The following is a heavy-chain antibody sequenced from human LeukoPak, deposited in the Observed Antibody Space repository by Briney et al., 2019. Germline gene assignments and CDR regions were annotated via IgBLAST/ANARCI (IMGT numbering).Heavy chain of an antibody. CDR3: ARRPESPITGFDF. D-gene: IGHD1-14*01. CDR1: GYSVSSAYY. J-gene: IGHJ4*02. CDR2: IYPSGTT. Sequence: SETLSLTCAVSGYSVSSAYYWAWIRQPPGAGLEWIGSIYPSGTTYYKSSLSSRLSISIDASRNQFSLRLSSVTAADTAMYHCARRPESPITGFDFWGQGALVAVSS. V-gene: IGHV4-38-2*01.